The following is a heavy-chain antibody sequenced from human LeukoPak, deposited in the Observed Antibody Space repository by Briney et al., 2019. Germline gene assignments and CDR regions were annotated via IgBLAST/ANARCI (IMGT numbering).Heavy chain of an antibody. CDR1: GYTFTSCY. J-gene: IGHJ6*02. D-gene: IGHD3-22*01. CDR2: INPSGGST. Sequence: ASVKVSCKASGYTFTSCYMHWVRQAPGQGLEWMGIINPSGGSTSYAQKFQGRVTMTRDTSTSTVYMELSSLRSEDTAVYYCARDRYDSSGYFPPYYGMDVWGQGTTVTVSS. V-gene: IGHV1-46*01. CDR3: ARDRYDSSGYFPPYYGMDV.